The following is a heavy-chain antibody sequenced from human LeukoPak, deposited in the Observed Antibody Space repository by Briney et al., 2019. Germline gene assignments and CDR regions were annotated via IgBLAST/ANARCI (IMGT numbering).Heavy chain of an antibody. CDR1: GLTVSTSY. D-gene: IGHD3-10*01. V-gene: IGHV3-66*01. Sequence: GGSLRLSCAASGLTVSTSYMSWVRQAPGKGLEWVSVIHRGGNTYYADSVKGRFTISRDNSKNTLYLQMNGLRVEDTAIYYCARVRGDTESARAGLVDYWGQGTLVTVSS. J-gene: IGHJ4*02. CDR2: IHRGGNT. CDR3: ARVRGDTESARAGLVDY.